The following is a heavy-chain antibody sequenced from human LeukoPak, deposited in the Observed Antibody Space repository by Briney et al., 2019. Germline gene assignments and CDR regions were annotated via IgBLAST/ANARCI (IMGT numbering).Heavy chain of an antibody. CDR2: IYYSGST. CDR1: GYSISSSSYY. J-gene: IGHJ4*02. V-gene: IGHV4-39*01. D-gene: IGHD5-12*01. CDR3: ARQSGEWLRLFDY. Sequence: PSETLSLTCAVSGYSISSSSYYWGWIRQPPGKGLEWIGSIYYSGSTYYNPSLKSRVTISVDTSKNQFSLKLSSVTAADTAVYYCARQSGEWLRLFDYWGQGTLVTVSS.